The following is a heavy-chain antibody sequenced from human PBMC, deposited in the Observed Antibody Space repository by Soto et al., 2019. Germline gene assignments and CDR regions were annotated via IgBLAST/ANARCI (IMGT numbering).Heavy chain of an antibody. CDR3: AKVSRSGGRFPEYYYYGMDV. Sequence: GGSLRLSCAASGFTFSSYAMSWVRQAPGKGLEWVSAISGSGGSTYYADSVKGRFTISRDNSKNTLYLQMNSLRAEDTAVYYCAKVSRSGGRFPEYYYYGMDVWGQGTTVTVSS. D-gene: IGHD2-15*01. V-gene: IGHV3-23*01. CDR1: GFTFSSYA. J-gene: IGHJ6*02. CDR2: ISGSGGST.